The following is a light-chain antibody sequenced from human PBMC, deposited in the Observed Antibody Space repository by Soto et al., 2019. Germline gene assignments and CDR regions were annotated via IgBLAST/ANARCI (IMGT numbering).Light chain of an antibody. CDR2: DAS. J-gene: IGKJ4*01. CDR3: QQYDVFPPT. CDR1: HDIRYC. Sequence: QMTQSPSSLSASVGDRVTITCQASHDIRYCLNWYQQKPGKAPKLLIYDASNLETGVPSRFSGSGSGTEFTLTIRSRQPEDVATFYCQQYDVFPPTFGGGTKVEIK. V-gene: IGKV1-33*01.